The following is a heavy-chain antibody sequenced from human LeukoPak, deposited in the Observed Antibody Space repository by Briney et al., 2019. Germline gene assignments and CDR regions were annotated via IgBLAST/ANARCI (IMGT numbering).Heavy chain of an antibody. CDR1: GGSFGGSY. CDR3: ARGRHYYGSGSYYNVRSWFDP. J-gene: IGHJ5*02. CDR2: INNSGST. Sequence: SETLSLTCAVYGGSFGGSYWTWFRKPPGKGREGIGEINNSGSTNYNPSLKSRVTISVDTSKNQFSLKLSSVTAADTAVYYCARGRHYYGSGSYYNVRSWFDPWGQGTLVTVSS. V-gene: IGHV4-34*01. D-gene: IGHD3-10*01.